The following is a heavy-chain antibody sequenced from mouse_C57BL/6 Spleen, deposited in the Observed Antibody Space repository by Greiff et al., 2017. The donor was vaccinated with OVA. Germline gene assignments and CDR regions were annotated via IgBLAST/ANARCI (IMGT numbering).Heavy chain of an antibody. CDR3: AIYYGNYYAMDY. Sequence: VQLQQSGAELVRPGTSVKMSCKASGYTFTNYWIGWVKQRPGHGLEWIGDIYPGGGYTNYNEKFKGKATLTADKSSSTAYMQFSSLTSEDSAIDYCAIYYGNYYAMDYWGQGTSVTVSS. CDR2: IYPGGGYT. D-gene: IGHD2-1*01. CDR1: GYTFTNYW. J-gene: IGHJ4*01. V-gene: IGHV1-63*01.